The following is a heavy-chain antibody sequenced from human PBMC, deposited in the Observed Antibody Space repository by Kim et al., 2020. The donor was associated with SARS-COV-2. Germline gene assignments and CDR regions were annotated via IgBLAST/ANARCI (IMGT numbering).Heavy chain of an antibody. CDR1: GGSFSGYY. Sequence: SETLSLTCAVYGGSFSGYYWSWIRQPPGKGLEWIGEINHSGSTNYNPSLKSRVTISVDTSKNQFSLKLSSVTAADTAVYYCARGLRIGVIIRVNWFDPWGHGTLVTVSS. J-gene: IGHJ5*02. CDR2: INHSGST. V-gene: IGHV4-34*01. CDR3: ARGLRIGVIIRVNWFDP. D-gene: IGHD3-10*01.